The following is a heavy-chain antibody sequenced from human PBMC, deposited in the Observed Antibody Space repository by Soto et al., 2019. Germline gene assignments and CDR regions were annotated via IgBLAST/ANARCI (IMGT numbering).Heavy chain of an antibody. CDR3: ARDSVVAATSKYYYYGMDV. CDR1: GYTFTSYG. Sequence: QVQLVQSGAEVKKPGASVKVSCKASGYTFTSYGISWVRHAPGQGLEWMGWISAYNGNTNYAQKLQGRVTMTTDTSTSTAYMELRSLRSDDTAVYYCARDSVVAATSKYYYYGMDVWGQGTTVTVSS. V-gene: IGHV1-18*01. J-gene: IGHJ6*02. CDR2: ISAYNGNT. D-gene: IGHD2-15*01.